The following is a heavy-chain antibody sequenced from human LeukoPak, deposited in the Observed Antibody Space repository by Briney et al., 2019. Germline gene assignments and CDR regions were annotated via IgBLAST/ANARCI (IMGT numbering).Heavy chain of an antibody. CDR3: AGQGSSGYVQFDY. CDR1: GFTFSSYA. V-gene: IGHV3-30*04. CDR2: ISYDGSNK. J-gene: IGHJ4*02. D-gene: IGHD5-12*01. Sequence: GRSLRLSCAASGFTFSSYAMHWVRQAPGKGLEGVAVISYDGSNKYYADSVKGRFTISRDNSKNTLYLQMNSLRAEDTAVYYCAGQGSSGYVQFDYWGQGTLVTVSS.